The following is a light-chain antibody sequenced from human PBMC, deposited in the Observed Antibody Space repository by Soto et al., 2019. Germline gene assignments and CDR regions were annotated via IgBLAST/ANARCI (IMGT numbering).Light chain of an antibody. CDR3: QQRTNWLYN. V-gene: IGKV3-11*01. Sequence: EIVLTQSPATLSLSPGERATLSCRASQSVSSYLAWYQQKPGQAPRLLLYDASNRATGIPARFSGSGSETDFTLTISSLEPEDFAVYYCQQRTNWLYNFGQGTKLEIK. CDR1: QSVSSY. CDR2: DAS. J-gene: IGKJ2*01.